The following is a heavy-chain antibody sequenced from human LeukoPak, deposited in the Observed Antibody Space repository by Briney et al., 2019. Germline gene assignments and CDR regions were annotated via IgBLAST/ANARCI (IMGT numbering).Heavy chain of an antibody. CDR1: GYTFTNYG. Sequence: GASVKVSCKASGYTFTNYGVTWMRQAPGQGLEWMGWVGSYNAKTDYAQKFQGRVTMTTDTSTSTAYMELRRLRYDDTAVYYCARGHFDTSSYYCVDWGQGTLVTVSS. V-gene: IGHV1-18*01. CDR2: VGSYNAKT. D-gene: IGHD3-22*01. J-gene: IGHJ4*02. CDR3: ARGHFDTSSYYCVD.